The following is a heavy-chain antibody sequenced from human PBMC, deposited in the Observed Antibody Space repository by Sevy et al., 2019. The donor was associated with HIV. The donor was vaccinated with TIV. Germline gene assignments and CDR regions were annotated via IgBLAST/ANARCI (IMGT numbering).Heavy chain of an antibody. J-gene: IGHJ4*02. CDR2: FFYGESS. D-gene: IGHD5-12*01. CDR3: ARPRGKYSGYDYAY. CDR1: GDSFRSSHYF. V-gene: IGHV4-39*01. Sequence: SETLSLTCTVSGDSFRSSHYFWGWIRQPPGKGLEWIGSFFYGESSHYNPSLKCRVTMSADASKNQFSLRLTPVTAADTAIYYCARPRGKYSGYDYAYWGPGILVTVSS.